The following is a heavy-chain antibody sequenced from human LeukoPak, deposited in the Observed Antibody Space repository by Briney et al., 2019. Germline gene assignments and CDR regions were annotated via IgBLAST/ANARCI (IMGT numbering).Heavy chain of an antibody. D-gene: IGHD6-6*01. Sequence: GGSLRLSCAASGFTFSSYGMSWVRQAPGKGLEWVSAISGSGDSTYYADSVKGRFTISRDNSKNSLYLQMNSLRAEDTAVYYCARFTRIRSSSDYWGQGTLVTVSS. V-gene: IGHV3-23*01. CDR3: ARFTRIRSSSDY. J-gene: IGHJ4*02. CDR2: ISGSGDST. CDR1: GFTFSSYG.